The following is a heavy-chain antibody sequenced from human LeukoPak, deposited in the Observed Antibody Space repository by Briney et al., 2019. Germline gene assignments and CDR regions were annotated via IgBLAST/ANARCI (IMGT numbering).Heavy chain of an antibody. CDR3: ASPLGYDFWSGYYHSTHFDY. CDR2: ISYDGSNK. J-gene: IGHJ4*02. Sequence: GRSLRLSCAASGFTFSSYAMHWVRQAPGKGLEWVAVISYDGSNKYYADSVKGRFTISRDNSKNTLYLQMNSLRAEDTAVYYCASPLGYDFWSGYYHSTHFDYWGQGTLVTVSS. V-gene: IGHV3-30-3*01. CDR1: GFTFSSYA. D-gene: IGHD3-3*01.